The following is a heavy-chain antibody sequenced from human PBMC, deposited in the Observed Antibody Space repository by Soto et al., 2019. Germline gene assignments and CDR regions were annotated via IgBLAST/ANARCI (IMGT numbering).Heavy chain of an antibody. CDR1: GFTFSSFW. D-gene: IGHD2-8*01. CDR3: VRAGCTINSCDIYAMDV. V-gene: IGHV3-7*03. CDR2: IEGDGSAK. Sequence: GGSLRLSCAASGFTFSSFWMSWVRQAPGKGLEWVANIEGDGSAKNYLDSVKGRFTISRDNAKNSLYLQMSSLRAEDTAVYYCVRAGCTINSCDIYAMDVWGQGTTVTVSS. J-gene: IGHJ6*02.